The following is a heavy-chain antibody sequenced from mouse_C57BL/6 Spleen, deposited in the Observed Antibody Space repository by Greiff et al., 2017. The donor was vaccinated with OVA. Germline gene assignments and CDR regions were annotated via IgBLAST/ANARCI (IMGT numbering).Heavy chain of an antibody. D-gene: IGHD1-1*01. J-gene: IGHJ4*01. V-gene: IGHV1-53*01. Sequence: VQLQQPGTELVKPGASVKLSCKASGYTFTSYWMHWVKQRPGQGLEWIGNINPSNGGTNYNEKFKSKATLTVDKSSSTAYMQLSSLTSEDSAVYYCARREITTVVAHYYAMDYWGQGTSVTVSS. CDR1: GYTFTSYW. CDR2: INPSNGGT. CDR3: ARREITTVVAHYYAMDY.